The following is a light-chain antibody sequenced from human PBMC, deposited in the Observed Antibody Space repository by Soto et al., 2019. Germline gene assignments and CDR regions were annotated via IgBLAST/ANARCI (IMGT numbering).Light chain of an antibody. CDR2: GAY. Sequence: EIVLTQSPGTLSLSPGESTTLSCRASQSVSSSYLSWYQQKPGQAPRLLIYGAYRRATGIPDRVRGSGSGTDFTLTISSLEPEVIGVYYCQQYGSSPMTFGQGTKEEIK. J-gene: IGKJ1*01. CDR1: QSVSSSY. CDR3: QQYGSSPMT. V-gene: IGKV3-20*01.